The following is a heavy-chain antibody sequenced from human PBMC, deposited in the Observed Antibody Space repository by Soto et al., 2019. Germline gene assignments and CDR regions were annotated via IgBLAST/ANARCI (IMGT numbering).Heavy chain of an antibody. V-gene: IGHV4-38-2*02. D-gene: IGHD4-17*01. CDR1: GYSISTGYY. Sequence: SETLSLTCGVSGYSISTGYYWGWIRQPPGKGLEWIGSIFHSGSTYYNPSLKSRVTVSADTSKNQFSLKVTSVTAADTALYFCARDTYGMTYYFDSWGQGILVTVSS. CDR3: ARDTYGMTYYFDS. CDR2: IFHSGST. J-gene: IGHJ4*02.